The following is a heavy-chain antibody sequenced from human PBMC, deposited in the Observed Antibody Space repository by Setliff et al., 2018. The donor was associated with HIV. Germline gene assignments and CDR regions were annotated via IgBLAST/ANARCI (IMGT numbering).Heavy chain of an antibody. CDR1: GSSIYDYW. D-gene: IGHD3-10*01. CDR3: AREGGQGYSGSGSFYHRNFDL. J-gene: IGHJ2*01. V-gene: IGHV4-28*03. Sequence: SETLSLTCSVSGSSIYDYWWAWIRQPPGKGLEYIGTIYHRGGTFNNPSLKSRVTMSVDTSKSQFSLKLTSVTAADTALYYCAREGGQGYSGSGSFYHRNFDLWGRGTLVTVSS. CDR2: IYHRGGT.